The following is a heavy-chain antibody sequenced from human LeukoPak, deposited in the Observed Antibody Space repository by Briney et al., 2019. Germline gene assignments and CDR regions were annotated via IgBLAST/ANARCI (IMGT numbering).Heavy chain of an antibody. J-gene: IGHJ4*02. CDR1: GFTLSSYA. CDR3: AKAPVTTCSGAYCYPFDY. D-gene: IGHD2-15*01. CDR2: ISVSGNT. V-gene: IGHV3-23*01. Sequence: GGSLRLSCAASGFTLSSYAMSWVRQGPGKGLEWVSAISVSGNTYHADSVKGRFTISRDSYKNTLYLQMDSLRAEDAAVYYCAKAPVTTCSGAYCYPFDYWGQGTLVTVSS.